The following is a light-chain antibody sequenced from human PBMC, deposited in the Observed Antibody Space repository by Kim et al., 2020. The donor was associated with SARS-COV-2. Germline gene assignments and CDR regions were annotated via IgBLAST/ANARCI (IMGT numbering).Light chain of an antibody. Sequence: ASVGDRVTITCRASPGISGWLAWYQPKAGKAPILLIHSTSSLESGVPSRFSGSGSGTDYSLTISNLQPEDFATYYCQQATTFPLTFGGGTKVDIK. CDR1: PGISGW. J-gene: IGKJ4*01. CDR2: STS. V-gene: IGKV1-12*01. CDR3: QQATTFPLT.